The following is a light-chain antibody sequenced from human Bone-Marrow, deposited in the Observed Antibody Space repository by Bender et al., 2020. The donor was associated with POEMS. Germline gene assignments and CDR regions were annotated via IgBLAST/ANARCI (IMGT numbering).Light chain of an antibody. CDR1: SGHSSYA. CDR2: LNTDGSH. Sequence: QLVLTQSPSASASLGTSVKLTCTLSSGHSSYAIAWHQQQPEKGPRFLMKLNTDGSHSKGDEIPDRFSVSSSGAERYLTISGLQSDDEADYYCQTWGTGTVVFGGGTKLSVL. J-gene: IGLJ2*01. V-gene: IGLV4-69*02. CDR3: QTWGTGTVV.